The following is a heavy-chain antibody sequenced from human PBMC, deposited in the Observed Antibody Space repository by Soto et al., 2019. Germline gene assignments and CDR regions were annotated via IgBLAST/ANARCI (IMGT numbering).Heavy chain of an antibody. V-gene: IGHV3-23*01. CDR1: GFTFSSYA. D-gene: IGHD2-2*01. CDR2: ISGSGGST. J-gene: IGHJ6*02. CDR3: AKAQIPAANYYYYYGMDV. Sequence: GGSLRLSCAASGFTFSSYAMSWVRQAPGKGLEWVSAISGSGGSTYYADSVKGRFTISRDNSKNTLYLQMNSLRAEDTAVYYCAKAQIPAANYYYYYGMDVWGQGTTVTVSS.